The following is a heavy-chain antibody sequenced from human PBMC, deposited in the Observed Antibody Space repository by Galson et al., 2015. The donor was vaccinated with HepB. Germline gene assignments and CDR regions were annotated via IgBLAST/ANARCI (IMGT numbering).Heavy chain of an antibody. CDR3: ARNTVVAKGGIYYYYYMDV. V-gene: IGHV1-69*13. D-gene: IGHD4-23*01. J-gene: IGHJ6*03. CDR2: IIPIFGTA. CDR1: GGTFGSYA. Sequence: SVKVSCKASGGTFGSYAISWVRQAPGQGLEWMGGIIPIFGTANYAQKFQGRVTITADESTSTAYMELSSLRSEDTAVYYCARNTVVAKGGIYYYYYMDVWGKGTTVTVSS.